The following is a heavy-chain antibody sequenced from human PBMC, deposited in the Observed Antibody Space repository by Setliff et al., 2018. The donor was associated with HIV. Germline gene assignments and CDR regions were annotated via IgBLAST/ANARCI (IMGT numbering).Heavy chain of an antibody. D-gene: IGHD3-3*01. CDR3: ARHVLDYNFWSGYSTQNCFDY. Sequence: SETLSLTCTVSGGSISNNSYYWGWVRQPPGKGLELIGNLFYNGSTYYSPSLKSRLTISVDTSKNQFSLNLSSVTAADTAVYYCARHVLDYNFWSGYSTQNCFDYWGQGTLVTVSS. J-gene: IGHJ4*02. V-gene: IGHV4-39*01. CDR2: LFYNGST. CDR1: GGSISNNSYY.